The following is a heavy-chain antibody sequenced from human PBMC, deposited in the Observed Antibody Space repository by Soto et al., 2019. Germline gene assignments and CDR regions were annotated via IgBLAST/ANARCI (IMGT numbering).Heavy chain of an antibody. D-gene: IGHD3-9*01. Sequence: SETLSLTCAVYGGSFSGYYWSWIRQPPGKGLEWIGEINHSGSTNYNPSLKSRVTISVDTSKNQFSLKLSSVTAADPAVYYCARGRGKLTFDWLSRSYYYGMDVWGQGTTVTV. CDR1: GGSFSGYY. CDR2: INHSGST. CDR3: ARGRGKLTFDWLSRSYYYGMDV. J-gene: IGHJ6*02. V-gene: IGHV4-34*01.